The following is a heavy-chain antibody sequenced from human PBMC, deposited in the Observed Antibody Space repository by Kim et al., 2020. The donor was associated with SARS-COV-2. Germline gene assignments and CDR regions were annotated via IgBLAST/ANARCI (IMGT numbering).Heavy chain of an antibody. CDR1: GGTFSSYA. CDR3: ARVRGDIAAAGPYYFDY. D-gene: IGHD6-13*01. Sequence: SVKVSCKASGGTFSSYAISWVRQAPGQGLEWMGGIIPIFGTANYAQKFQGRVTITADESTSTAYMELSSLRSEDTAVYYCARVRGDIAAAGPYYFDYWGQGTLVTVSS. J-gene: IGHJ4*02. CDR2: IIPIFGTA. V-gene: IGHV1-69*13.